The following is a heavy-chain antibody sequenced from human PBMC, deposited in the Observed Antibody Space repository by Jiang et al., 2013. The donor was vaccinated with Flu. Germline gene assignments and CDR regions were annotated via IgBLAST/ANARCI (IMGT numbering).Heavy chain of an antibody. CDR2: MSPSGIK. J-gene: IGHJ4*02. CDR3: ARDRDIVSREGYDH. Sequence: GPGLVKPSETLSLTCSVSGGSISTDVDYWGWVRQSPGKGLEWIGSMSPSGIKYYSPSLKSRVTMSVDTSKQEFFLRLSSVTAADTAVYYCARDRDIVSREGYDHWGPGTWSPSPQ. CDR1: GGSISTDVDY. D-gene: IGHD2-21*01. V-gene: IGHV4-39*02.